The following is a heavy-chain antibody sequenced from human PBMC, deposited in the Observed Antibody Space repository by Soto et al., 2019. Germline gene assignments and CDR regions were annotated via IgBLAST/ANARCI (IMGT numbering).Heavy chain of an antibody. J-gene: IGHJ4*02. CDR3: AREKGGDDYTWRGYYFDY. CDR2: IYYSGSA. CDR1: GGSISSGNYY. V-gene: IGHV4-30-4*01. Sequence: SETLSLTCSVSGGSISSGNYYWSWIRQPPGKGLEWIGYIYYSGSAYYNPSLKSRVTISVDTSKNQFSLKLSSVTAADTAVYYCAREKGGDDYTWRGYYFDYWGQGTQV. D-gene: IGHD4-4*01.